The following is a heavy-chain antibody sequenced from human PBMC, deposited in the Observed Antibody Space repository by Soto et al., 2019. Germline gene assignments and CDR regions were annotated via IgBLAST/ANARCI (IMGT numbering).Heavy chain of an antibody. CDR1: GRTCSSYA. D-gene: IGHD2-15*01. J-gene: IGHJ5*02. CDR3: ARGKYCSGGSCYVWFDP. V-gene: IGHV1-69*06. Sequence: GASGEVSCKASGRTCSSYAISWVRQAPGQGLEWMGGIIPIFGTANYAQKFQCRVTITADKSTSTAYMELSSLRSEDTAVYYCARGKYCSGGSCYVWFDPWGQGTLVTVSS. CDR2: IIPIFGTA.